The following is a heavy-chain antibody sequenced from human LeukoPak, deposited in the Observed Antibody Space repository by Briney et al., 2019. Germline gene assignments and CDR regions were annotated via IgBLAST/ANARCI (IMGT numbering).Heavy chain of an antibody. CDR1: EFTFSTYG. CDR2: ISFDGDNK. Sequence: GGSLRLSCAASEFTFSTYGMHWVRQAPGKGLEWVAVISFDGDNKYYADSVKGRFTISRDNSKNTLYLQMNSLRVEDTAVYYCAKDNTYCSGSSCIIDYWGQGTLVTVSS. CDR3: AKDNTYCSGSSCIIDY. D-gene: IGHD2-15*01. V-gene: IGHV3-30*18. J-gene: IGHJ4*02.